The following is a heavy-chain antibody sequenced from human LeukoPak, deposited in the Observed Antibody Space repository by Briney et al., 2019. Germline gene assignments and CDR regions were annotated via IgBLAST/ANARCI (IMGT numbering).Heavy chain of an antibody. V-gene: IGHV4-59*11. Sequence: SETLSLTCTVSGGSISSHYWSWIRQPPGKGLEWIGYIYYSGSTNYNPSLKSRVTISVETSKNQFSLKLSSVTAADTAVYYCARVGTYGSGSYLSWLDYWGQGTLVTVSS. D-gene: IGHD3-10*01. CDR3: ARVGTYGSGSYLSWLDY. J-gene: IGHJ4*02. CDR2: IYYSGST. CDR1: GGSISSHY.